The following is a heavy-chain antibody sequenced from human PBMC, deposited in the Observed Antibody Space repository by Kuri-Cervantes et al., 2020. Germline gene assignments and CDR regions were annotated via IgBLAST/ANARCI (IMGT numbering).Heavy chain of an antibody. CDR1: GGSFSGYY. J-gene: IGHJ4*02. D-gene: IGHD3-22*01. CDR2: INRGGST. Sequence: GSLRLSCAVYGGSFSGYYWSWIRQPPGKGLEWIGEINRGGSTNYNPSLKSRVTISVDTSKNQFSLKLNSVTAADTAVYYCARGEISGYYYGFDYWGQGTLVTVSS. V-gene: IGHV4-34*01. CDR3: ARGEISGYYYGFDY.